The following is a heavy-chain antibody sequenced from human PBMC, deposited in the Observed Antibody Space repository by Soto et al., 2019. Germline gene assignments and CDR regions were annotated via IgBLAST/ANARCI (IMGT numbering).Heavy chain of an antibody. Sequence: SETLSLTCTVSGGSISSYYWSWIRQPPGKGLEWIGYIYYSGSTNYNPSLKSRVTISVDTSKNQFSLKLSSVTAADTAVYYCARQFEYSGDDPLSGYYFDYWGQGTLVTVSS. CDR1: GGSISSYY. CDR2: IYYSGST. CDR3: ARQFEYSGDDPLSGYYFDY. D-gene: IGHD5-12*01. V-gene: IGHV4-59*08. J-gene: IGHJ4*02.